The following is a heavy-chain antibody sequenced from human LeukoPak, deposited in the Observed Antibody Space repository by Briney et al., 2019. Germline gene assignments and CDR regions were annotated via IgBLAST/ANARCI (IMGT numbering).Heavy chain of an antibody. J-gene: IGHJ4*02. CDR2: INHSGST. Sequence: GSLRLSCAASGFTFSNAWMSWVRQAPGKGLEWIGEINHSGSTNYNPSLKSRVTISVDTSKNQFSLKLSSVTAADTAVYYCARYTYYYGSGIPRYYFDYWGQGTLVTVSS. V-gene: IGHV4-34*01. D-gene: IGHD3-10*01. CDR3: ARYTYYYGSGIPRYYFDY. CDR1: GFTFSNAW.